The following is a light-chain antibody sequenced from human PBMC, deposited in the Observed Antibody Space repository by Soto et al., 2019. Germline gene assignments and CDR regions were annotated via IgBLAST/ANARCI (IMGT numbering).Light chain of an antibody. CDR3: QQYNDWPPLT. V-gene: IGKV3-15*01. CDR1: QSVRTK. Sequence: IVMTQSPATLSLSPGYSATLSCRASQSVRTKLAWYQLTPGQAPRLLLYGASTRATGFPARFSGTGSRTDFTLTISTLHSDYFAVYYCQQYNDWPPLTFGGGTNVYIK. CDR2: GAS. J-gene: IGKJ4*01.